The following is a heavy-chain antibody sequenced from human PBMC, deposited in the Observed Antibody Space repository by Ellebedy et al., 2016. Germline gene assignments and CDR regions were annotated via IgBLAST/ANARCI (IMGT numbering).Heavy chain of an antibody. V-gene: IGHV3-53*01. J-gene: IGHJ4*02. Sequence: GESRKISCVVSGFTVSGYYMTWVRQAPGKGLELVSLISTGVSTYYADSVKGRFTISRDNSKNRLYLQMSSLKVEDTATYYCARYGLSGTFDLWGQGTPVTVSS. D-gene: IGHD3-10*01. CDR2: ISTGVST. CDR3: ARYGLSGTFDL. CDR1: GFTVSGYY.